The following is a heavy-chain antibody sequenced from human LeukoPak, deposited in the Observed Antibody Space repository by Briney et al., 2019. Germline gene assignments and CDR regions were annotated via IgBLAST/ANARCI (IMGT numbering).Heavy chain of an antibody. Sequence: SETLSLTCTVSGGSISSSSYCWGWIRQPPGKGLEWIGSIYYSGSTYYNPSLKSRVTISVDTSKNQFSLKLSSVTAADTAVYYCARGAPDYYDSSGYHRIDYWGQGTLVTVSS. CDR3: ARGAPDYYDSSGYHRIDY. V-gene: IGHV4-39*07. CDR1: GGSISSSSYC. D-gene: IGHD3-22*01. J-gene: IGHJ4*02. CDR2: IYYSGST.